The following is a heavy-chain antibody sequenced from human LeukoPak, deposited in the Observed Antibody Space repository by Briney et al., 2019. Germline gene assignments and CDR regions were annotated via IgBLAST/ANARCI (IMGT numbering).Heavy chain of an antibody. CDR2: IYTSGST. Sequence: TLSLTCTVSGGSISSYYWSWIRQPAGKGLEWIGRIYTSGSTNYNPSLKSRVTMSVDTSKNQFSLKLSSVTAADTAVYYCARDTAASGHTYYYGMDVWGQGTTVTVSS. CDR3: ARDTAASGHTYYYGMDV. J-gene: IGHJ6*02. CDR1: GGSISSYY. V-gene: IGHV4-4*07. D-gene: IGHD6-13*01.